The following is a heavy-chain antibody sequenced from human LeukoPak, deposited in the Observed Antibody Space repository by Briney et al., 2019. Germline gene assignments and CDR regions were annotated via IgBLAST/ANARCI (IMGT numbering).Heavy chain of an antibody. D-gene: IGHD2-2*01. Sequence: GASVKVSCKASGGTFSSYAISWVRQAPGQGLEWMGGIIPIFGTANYAQKFQGRVTITADESTSTAYMELSSLRSEDTAVYYCASSAAVPAGDWYFDLWGRGTLVTVSS. CDR1: GGTFSSYA. CDR3: ASSAAVPAGDWYFDL. J-gene: IGHJ2*01. CDR2: IIPIFGTA. V-gene: IGHV1-69*13.